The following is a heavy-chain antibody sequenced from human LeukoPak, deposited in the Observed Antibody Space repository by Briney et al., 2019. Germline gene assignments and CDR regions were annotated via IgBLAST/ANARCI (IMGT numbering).Heavy chain of an antibody. V-gene: IGHV3-48*03. J-gene: IGHJ4*02. CDR1: GFTFSGYE. D-gene: IGHD6-13*01. CDR2: ISSSGSTI. CDR3: ARDNWPGIAFYFDY. Sequence: PGGSLRLSCAASGFTFSGYEMHWVRQAPGKGLEWVSYISSSGSTIYYADSVKGRFTISRDNAKNSLFLQMNNLRAEDTAVYYCARDNWPGIAFYFDYWGQGTLVTVSS.